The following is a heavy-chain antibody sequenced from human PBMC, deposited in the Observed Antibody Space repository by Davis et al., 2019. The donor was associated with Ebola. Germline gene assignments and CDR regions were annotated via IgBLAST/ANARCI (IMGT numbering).Heavy chain of an antibody. V-gene: IGHV3-23*01. D-gene: IGHD2-8*02. J-gene: IGHJ6*02. CDR3: AKDLFWWSASDV. CDR2: IGSDGGT. CDR1: GISLKSCA. Sequence: GESLNTSCVVPGISLKSCAMSWVRQAPGQGLEWVSGIGSDGGTHYAGSVRGRFTISRDDSKNTLFLQMNSLRGEDTAVYYCAKDLFWWSASDVWGQGTTVVVS.